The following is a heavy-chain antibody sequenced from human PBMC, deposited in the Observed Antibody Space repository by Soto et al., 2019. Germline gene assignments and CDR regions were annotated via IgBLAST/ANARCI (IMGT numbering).Heavy chain of an antibody. J-gene: IGHJ2*01. CDR2: INPNSGGT. D-gene: IGHD1-26*01. Sequence: QVQLVQSGAEVKKPGASVKVSCKASGYTFTCYYIHWVRQAPGQGREWMGGINPNSGGTNYAQKFQGRVTKTRDTSISTAYMELGRLRSDDTAVYYCARAPKLGLGDWYFDLWGRGTMVTVSS. V-gene: IGHV1-2*02. CDR1: GYTFTCYY. CDR3: ARAPKLGLGDWYFDL.